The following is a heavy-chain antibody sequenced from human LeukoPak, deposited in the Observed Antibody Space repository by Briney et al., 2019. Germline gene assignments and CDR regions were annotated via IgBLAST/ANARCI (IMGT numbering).Heavy chain of an antibody. CDR1: EFSVGSNY. V-gene: IGHV3-7*01. J-gene: IGHJ6*03. CDR2: IKQDGSEK. D-gene: IGHD6-13*01. Sequence: PGGSLRLSCAASEFSVGSNYMTWVRQAPGKGLEWVANIKQDGSEKYYVDSVKGRFTISRDNAKNSLYLQMNSLRAEDTAVYYCAREYSSSWYWYSSAQNSGYYMDVWGKGTTVTISS. CDR3: AREYSSSWYWYSSAQNSGYYMDV.